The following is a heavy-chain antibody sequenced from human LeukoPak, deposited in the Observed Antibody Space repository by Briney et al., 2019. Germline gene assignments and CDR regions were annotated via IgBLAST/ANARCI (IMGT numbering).Heavy chain of an antibody. Sequence: SETLSLTCTVPGGSISGYYWTWIRQPPGKGLEWIGCIYSSGSTSYKPSLKSRITISVDTSKKQFSLNLSSVTAADTAVYYCVRGKAAAGAIWFDPWGQGTLVTVSS. V-gene: IGHV4-59*01. CDR1: GGSISGYY. CDR3: VRGKAAAGAIWFDP. CDR2: IYSSGST. D-gene: IGHD6-13*01. J-gene: IGHJ5*02.